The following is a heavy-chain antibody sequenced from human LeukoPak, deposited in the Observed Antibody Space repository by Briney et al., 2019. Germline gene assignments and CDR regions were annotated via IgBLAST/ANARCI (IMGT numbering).Heavy chain of an antibody. Sequence: SETLSLTCTVSGGSISSYYWGWIRQSPGKGLEWIASVHHSGSTYDNPSLKSRVTISVDTSKNQFSLKLTSVSAADTAVYYCARRSTVAGRGRFDPWGQGTLVTVSS. CDR1: GGSISSYY. D-gene: IGHD6-19*01. J-gene: IGHJ5*02. V-gene: IGHV4-39*01. CDR2: VHHSGST. CDR3: ARRSTVAGRGRFDP.